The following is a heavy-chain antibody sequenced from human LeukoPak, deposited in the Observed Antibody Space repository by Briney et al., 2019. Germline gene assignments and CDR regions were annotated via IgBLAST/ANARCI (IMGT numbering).Heavy chain of an antibody. CDR1: GFSISSNH. CDR2: IGSSGTT. J-gene: IGHJ4*02. Sequence: GGSLRLSCVFSGFSISSNHMSWGRQAPGKGLEWVSSIGSSGTTYYADSVKGRFNISRDTSMNTLFLQMNSLRAEDTAVYYCVSTIWSGKYPDYFDDWGQGTLVTVSS. D-gene: IGHD3-10*01. V-gene: IGHV3-23*01. CDR3: VSTIWSGKYPDYFDD.